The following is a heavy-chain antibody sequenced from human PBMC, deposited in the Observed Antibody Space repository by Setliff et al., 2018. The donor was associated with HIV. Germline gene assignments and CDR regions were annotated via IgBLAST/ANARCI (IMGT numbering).Heavy chain of an antibody. J-gene: IGHJ3*02. D-gene: IGHD3-10*01. Sequence: KASETLSLTCTVSGDSMSSGGHYWSWIRQHPGKGLEWVGYIFYSGSTYYNPSLKSRTTIAVDTSKNQFSLKLSSVTAADTAVYYCARRSITMARGTMGGAFDIWGQGTMVTVSS. V-gene: IGHV4-31*03. CDR3: ARRSITMARGTMGGAFDI. CDR2: IFYSGST. CDR1: GDSMSSGGHY.